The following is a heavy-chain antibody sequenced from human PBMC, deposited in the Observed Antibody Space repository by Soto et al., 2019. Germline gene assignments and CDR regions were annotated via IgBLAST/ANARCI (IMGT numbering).Heavy chain of an antibody. CDR2: IIPIFGTA. CDR1: GGTFSSYA. J-gene: IGHJ4*02. V-gene: IGHV1-69*13. CDR3: AGQMGHVDTAMMAFGDPFDY. Sequence: GASVKVSCKASGGTFSSYAISWVRQAPGQGLEWMGGIIPIFGTANYAQKFQGRVTITADESTSTAYMELSSLRSEDTAVYYCAGQMGHVDTAMMAFGDPFDYWGQGTLVTVSS. D-gene: IGHD5-18*01.